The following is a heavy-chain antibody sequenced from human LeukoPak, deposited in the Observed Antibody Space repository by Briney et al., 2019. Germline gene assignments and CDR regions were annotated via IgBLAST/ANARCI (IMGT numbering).Heavy chain of an antibody. CDR2: IDSSSSTI. CDR3: ARRAGAYSHPYDY. V-gene: IGHV3-48*01. J-gene: IGHJ4*02. CDR1: GFTFSTYS. D-gene: IGHD4/OR15-4a*01. Sequence: GGSLRLSCAASGFTFSTYSVNWVRQAPGKGLEWISHIDSSSSTISYADSVKGRFTISRDNSKNTLYLQMNSLRAEDTAVYYCARRAGAYSHPYDYWGQGTLVTVSS.